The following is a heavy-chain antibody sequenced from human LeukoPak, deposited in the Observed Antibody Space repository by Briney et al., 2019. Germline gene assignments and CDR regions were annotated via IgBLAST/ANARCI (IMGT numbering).Heavy chain of an antibody. D-gene: IGHD5-24*01. V-gene: IGHV3-21*04. CDR3: AKSLGDGDAFDI. J-gene: IGHJ3*02. CDR1: GFTFSSYS. CDR2: ISSSSSYI. Sequence: PGGSLRLSCAASGFTFSSYSMNWVRQAPGKGLEWVSSISSSSSYIYYADSVKGRFTISRDNAKNSLYLQMNSLRAEDTALYYCAKSLGDGDAFDIWGQGTMVTVSS.